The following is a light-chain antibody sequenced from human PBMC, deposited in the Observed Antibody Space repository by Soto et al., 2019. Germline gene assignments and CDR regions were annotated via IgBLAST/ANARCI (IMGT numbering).Light chain of an antibody. V-gene: IGKV3D-11*02. CDR2: GAF. CDR3: QQRNIWHPVT. J-gene: IGKJ5*01. CDR1: PSVTNY. Sequence: EILFTQSPATLSLSPGERATLACRASPSVTNYLAWYQQKPGQATRLLIYGAFNRANGIPARFSGSGSGTDFTLTLSSLEPEDFALYYCQQRNIWHPVTFGQGTRLEIK.